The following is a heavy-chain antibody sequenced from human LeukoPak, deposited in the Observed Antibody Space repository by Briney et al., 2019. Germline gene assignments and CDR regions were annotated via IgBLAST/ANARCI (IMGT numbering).Heavy chain of an antibody. CDR1: GFTFGSYA. CDR3: SQGGRLQPSDY. J-gene: IGHJ4*02. V-gene: IGHV3-23*01. Sequence: GGALRLSCAASGFTFGSYAMSWVRQAPGKGLEWVSIISATSTYTYYADSVKGRVTISRDNSKSTLYLQMRSLRAEDTAVYYCSQGGRLQPSDYWGQGTLVTVSS. CDR2: ISATSTYT. D-gene: IGHD1-26*01.